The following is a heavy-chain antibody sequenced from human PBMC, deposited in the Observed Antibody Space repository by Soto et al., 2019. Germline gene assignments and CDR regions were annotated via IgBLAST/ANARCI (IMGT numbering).Heavy chain of an antibody. Sequence: QIQLVQSGTEVKRSGASVKVSCKTSGYSFTTYGLSWVRQAPGRGLECVGWISGYNGNTNYAQKFQGTVILTTDTPTTTGYMEIKSLRSADTAVYYCVRDTYYYHSSGPAPFEYWGQGTQVTVSS. CDR1: GYSFTTYG. CDR3: VRDTYYYHSSGPAPFEY. CDR2: ISGYNGNT. D-gene: IGHD3-22*01. J-gene: IGHJ4*02. V-gene: IGHV1-18*01.